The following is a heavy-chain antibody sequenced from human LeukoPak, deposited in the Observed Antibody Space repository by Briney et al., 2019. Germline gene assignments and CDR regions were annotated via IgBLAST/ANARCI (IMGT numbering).Heavy chain of an antibody. D-gene: IGHD2-2*01. CDR3: TRGSRYCDSTSCPYYYMDV. J-gene: IGHJ6*03. V-gene: IGHV3-49*04. CDR1: GFTFGDYA. Sequence: GGSLRLSCTASGFTFGDYAMSWVRQAPGKGLEWVGFIRSKVYGGTTEYAASVKGRFTISRDDSKSIAYLQMNSLKTEDTAVCYCTRGSRYCDSTSCPYYYMDVWGKGTTVTVSS. CDR2: IRSKVYGGTT.